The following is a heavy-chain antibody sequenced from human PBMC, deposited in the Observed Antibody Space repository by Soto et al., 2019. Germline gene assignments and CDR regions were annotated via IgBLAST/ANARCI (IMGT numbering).Heavy chain of an antibody. D-gene: IGHD2-8*01. J-gene: IGHJ4*02. CDR3: ARDTNGLHY. Sequence: GGSLRLSCAASGLIFSNYKRHWVRQAPGKGLVWVSRISTDGSITDYADSVKGRFTVSRDNAKNTLYLQMSSLRVDDTAVYYCARDTNGLHYWGQGTLVTVSS. CDR2: ISTDGSIT. V-gene: IGHV3-74*01. CDR1: GLIFSNYK.